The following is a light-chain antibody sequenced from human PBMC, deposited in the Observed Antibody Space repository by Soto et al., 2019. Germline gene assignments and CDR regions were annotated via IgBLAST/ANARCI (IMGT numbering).Light chain of an antibody. J-gene: IGKJ1*01. Sequence: DIQMTQSPSTLSASVGDRVTVACRASQSMGRSLAWYHHQPGKPPKLLIYQASSLEGGVPSRFRGSGSEREFTPTISSWQPEYFQPYYCKKYLSYPGPFGKGTKVKIK. V-gene: IGKV1-5*03. CDR3: KKYLSYPGP. CDR2: QAS. CDR1: QSMGRS.